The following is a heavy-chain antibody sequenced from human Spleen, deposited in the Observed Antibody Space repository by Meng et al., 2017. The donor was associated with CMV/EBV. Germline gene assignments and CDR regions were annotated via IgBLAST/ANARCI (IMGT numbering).Heavy chain of an antibody. CDR2: IWYDGSNK. D-gene: IGHD6-13*01. CDR3: ARVLKGIAAAGTNAMGY. J-gene: IGHJ4*02. V-gene: IGHV3-33*01. CDR1: FPFICSG. Sequence: FPFICSGMTWVRQAPGKGLEWVAVIWYDGSNKYYADSVKGRFTISRDNSKNTLYLQMNSLRAEDTAVYYCARVLKGIAAAGTNAMGYWGQGTLVTVSS.